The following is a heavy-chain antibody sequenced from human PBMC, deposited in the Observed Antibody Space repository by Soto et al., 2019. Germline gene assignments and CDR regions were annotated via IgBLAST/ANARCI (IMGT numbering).Heavy chain of an antibody. D-gene: IGHD2-2*03. CDR2: IDPSDSYT. J-gene: IGHJ6*02. CDR3: ARPGYCSSTSCKSDYYYYGMDV. Sequence: GVSLKLSCTGSGYSFTSYWISWVRQMPGKGLEWMGRIDPSDSYTNYSPSFQGHVTISADKSISTAYLQWSSLKASDTAMYYCARPGYCSSTSCKSDYYYYGMDVWGQGTTVTVS. V-gene: IGHV5-10-1*01. CDR1: GYSFTSYW.